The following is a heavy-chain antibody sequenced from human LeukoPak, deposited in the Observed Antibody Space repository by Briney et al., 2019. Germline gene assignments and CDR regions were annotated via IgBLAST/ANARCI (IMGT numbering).Heavy chain of an antibody. Sequence: GGSLRLSCAASGFTFSSSTMNWVRQAPGKGLERVSSISSSSNYIYYADSVKGRFTISRDNAKNSLYLQMNSLRADDTAVYYCVRIPNSANFPNWFDPWGQGTLVTVSS. D-gene: IGHD4/OR15-4a*01. CDR3: VRIPNSANFPNWFDP. J-gene: IGHJ5*02. CDR2: ISSSSNYI. V-gene: IGHV3-21*01. CDR1: GFTFSSST.